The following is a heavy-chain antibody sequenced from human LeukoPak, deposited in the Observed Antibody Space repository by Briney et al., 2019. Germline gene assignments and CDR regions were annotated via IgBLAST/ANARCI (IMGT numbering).Heavy chain of an antibody. Sequence: PGGSLRLSCAASGFTFNNAWMNWVRQAPGKGLEWVGRIKSKTDGWTTDYAAPVKGRFTISRDDSKNTLYLQMNSLKTDDTAVYYCTRYSSSGWVWGQGTLVTVSS. CDR2: IKSKTDGWTT. J-gene: IGHJ4*02. CDR3: TRYSSSGWV. V-gene: IGHV3-15*01. D-gene: IGHD6-19*01. CDR1: GFTFNNAW.